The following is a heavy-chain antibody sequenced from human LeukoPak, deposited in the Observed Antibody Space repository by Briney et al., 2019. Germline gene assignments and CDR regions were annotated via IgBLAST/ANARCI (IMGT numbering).Heavy chain of an antibody. D-gene: IGHD1-26*01. CDR3: ARRGYHDYSGFDY. CDR2: ISGSSSDI. V-gene: IGHV3-21*01. Sequence: RGSLRLSCAASGFTFSSYAMHWVRQAPGKGLEWVSSISGSSSDIYYADSVKGRFTISRDNSKNSLYLQMKSLRAEDTALYYCARRGYHDYSGFDYWGQGTLVTVSS. CDR1: GFTFSSYA. J-gene: IGHJ4*02.